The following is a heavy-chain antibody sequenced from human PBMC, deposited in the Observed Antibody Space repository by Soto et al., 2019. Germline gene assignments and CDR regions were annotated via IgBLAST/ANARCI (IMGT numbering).Heavy chain of an antibody. CDR3: ARESEDLTSNFDY. CDR1: GFTFTRYS. CDR2: INSTTNYI. V-gene: IGHV3-21*06. J-gene: IGHJ4*02. Sequence: AGSLRLSCAASGFTFTRYSMNWVRQAPGKGLEWVSSINSTTNYIYYGDSMKGRFTISRDNAKNSLYLEMNSLRAEDTAVYYCARESEDLTSNFDYWGQGTLVTVSS.